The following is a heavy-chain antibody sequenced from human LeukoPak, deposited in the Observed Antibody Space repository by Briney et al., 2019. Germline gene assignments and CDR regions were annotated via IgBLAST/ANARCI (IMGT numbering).Heavy chain of an antibody. CDR1: GFTSSSYT. CDR2: ISRSSSYI. CDR3: ARGSTVVRGVSPAGDY. Sequence: PGGSLRLSCAASGFTSSSYTMNWVRQAPGKGLEWVSSISRSSSYIYYADSVKDRFTISRDNAKNSLYLQMHTLRAEDTAVYYCARGSTVVRGVSPAGDYWGQGTLVTVSS. D-gene: IGHD3-10*01. V-gene: IGHV3-21*01. J-gene: IGHJ4*02.